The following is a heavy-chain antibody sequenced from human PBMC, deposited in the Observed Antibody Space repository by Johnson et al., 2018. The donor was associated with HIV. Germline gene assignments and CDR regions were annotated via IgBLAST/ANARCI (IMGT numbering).Heavy chain of an antibody. CDR3: AKDKFMFLENPVDAFDV. Sequence: MQLVESGGGLVQPGGSLRLSCAASGFTVSSNYMSWVRQAPGKGLEWVSVIYSGGSTYYADSVKGLFTISRDNSNNTLYLQMNSLRAEDTAVYYCAKDKFMFLENPVDAFDVWGQGTMVTFSS. CDR2: IYSGGST. CDR1: GFTVSSNY. J-gene: IGHJ3*01. D-gene: IGHD3-3*01. V-gene: IGHV3-66*02.